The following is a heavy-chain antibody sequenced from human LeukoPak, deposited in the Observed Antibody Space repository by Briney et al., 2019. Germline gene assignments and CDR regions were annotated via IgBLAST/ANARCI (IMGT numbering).Heavy chain of an antibody. J-gene: IGHJ4*02. D-gene: IGHD2-15*01. Sequence: GGSLRLSCAASGFTFSSYSMNWVRQAPGKGLEWVSSISSSSSYIYYADSVKGRFTISRDNAKNSLYLQMSSLRAEDTAVYYCAIGSSGGNDYWGQGTLVTVSS. CDR3: AIGSSGGNDY. CDR1: GFTFSSYS. V-gene: IGHV3-21*01. CDR2: ISSSSSYI.